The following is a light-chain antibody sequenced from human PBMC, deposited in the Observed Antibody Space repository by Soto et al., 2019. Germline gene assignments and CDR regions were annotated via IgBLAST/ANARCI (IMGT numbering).Light chain of an antibody. CDR2: AAS. CDR3: QQFNSL. V-gene: IGKV1-9*01. CDR1: QVISTS. J-gene: IGKJ5*01. Sequence: DIQLTQSPSFLSPSIGESVTITCRASQVISTSLAWYQVRPGKAPKLLIYAASTLESGVPSRFSATVSGTEFSLAITSLQPEDFATYYCQQFNSLFGQGTRLEIK.